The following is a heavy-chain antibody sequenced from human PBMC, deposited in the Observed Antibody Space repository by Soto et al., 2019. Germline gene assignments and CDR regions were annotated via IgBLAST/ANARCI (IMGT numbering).Heavy chain of an antibody. J-gene: IGHJ3*02. Sequence: LRLSCAASGFTFSSYGMHWVRQAPGKGLEWVAVIWYDGSNKYYADSVKGRFTISRDNSKNTLYLQMNSLRAEVTAVYYCARGAAYGGGDCYLDDAFHSWGQGTMVTVSS. CDR3: ARGAAYGGGDCYLDDAFHS. CDR2: IWYDGSNK. CDR1: GFTFSSYG. D-gene: IGHD2-21*02. V-gene: IGHV3-33*01.